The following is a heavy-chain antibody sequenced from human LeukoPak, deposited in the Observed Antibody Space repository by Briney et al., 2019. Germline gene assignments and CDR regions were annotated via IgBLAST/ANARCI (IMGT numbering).Heavy chain of an antibody. CDR2: IIPIVGTG. V-gene: IGHV1-69*04. D-gene: IGHD3-22*01. J-gene: IGHJ3*02. CDR3: ATGNRRYYYDDSHDYAFHI. CDR1: GDTFSVYV. Sequence: GASVKHSCKASGDTFSVYVISWVRQAPGQGLEWMGRIIPIVGTGNYAQKFQDRVTISADKSTTTAYMELSTLRSEDTAVYYCATGNRRYYYDDSHDYAFHIWGQGKMVTVSS.